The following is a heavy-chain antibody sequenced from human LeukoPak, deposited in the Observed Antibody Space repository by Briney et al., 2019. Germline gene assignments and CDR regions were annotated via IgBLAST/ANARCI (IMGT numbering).Heavy chain of an antibody. J-gene: IGHJ4*02. Sequence: PSETLSLTCTVSGGSISSGGYYWSWIRQHPGRGLEWIVYFYYSGSTYYNASLKSRVTISVDTSKNQFSLKLSSVTAADTAVYYCARDGRRYSSSWYYFDCWGQGTLVTVSS. CDR2: FYYSGST. CDR1: GGSISSGGYY. V-gene: IGHV4-31*03. CDR3: ARDGRRYSSSWYYFDC. D-gene: IGHD6-13*01.